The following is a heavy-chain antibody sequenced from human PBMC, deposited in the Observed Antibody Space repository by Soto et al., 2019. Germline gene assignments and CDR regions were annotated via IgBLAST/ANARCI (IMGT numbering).Heavy chain of an antibody. D-gene: IGHD3-10*01. J-gene: IGHJ4*02. CDR1: VFTFSSYS. CDR3: AKKVNSGSGSQFFDY. V-gene: IGHV3-23*01. CDR2: FRSGGDDDTT. Sequence: PWWSLRLSCSASVFTFSSYSMSWGRQAPGKGLEWVSGFRSGGDDDTTYYADSVRGRFTISRDNSKNTLFLQMNSLRAEDTAIYYCAKKVNSGSGSQFFDYWGQGTLVTVSS.